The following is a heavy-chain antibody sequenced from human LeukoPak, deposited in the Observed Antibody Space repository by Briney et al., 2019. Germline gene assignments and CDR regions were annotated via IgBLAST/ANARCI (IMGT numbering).Heavy chain of an antibody. Sequence: PGGSLRLSCAASGFNVSNNYMSWVRQAPGKGLEWVSVIYSDGSTYYADSVKGRFTISRDNSKNTLYLQMNSLRAEDTAVYYCARDLDSGNYFFAYWGQGTPVTVSS. CDR2: IYSDGST. CDR1: GFNVSNNY. V-gene: IGHV3-66*01. CDR3: ARDLDSGNYFFAY. J-gene: IGHJ4*02. D-gene: IGHD3-22*01.